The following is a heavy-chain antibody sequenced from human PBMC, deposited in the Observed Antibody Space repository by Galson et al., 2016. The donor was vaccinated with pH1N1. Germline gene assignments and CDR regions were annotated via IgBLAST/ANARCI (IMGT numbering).Heavy chain of an antibody. D-gene: IGHD3-22*01. CDR2: ISQDGGEK. Sequence: SLRLSCAVSEFTINDYWMTWVRQAPGKGLEWVASISQDGGEKYYVDSVKGRFIISRDNAENSLFLQMNSLREEDTAVYSCARDALDYFDSSGFYFDYWGQGTLVTVSS. V-gene: IGHV3-7*01. CDR3: ARDALDYFDSSGFYFDY. CDR1: EFTINDYW. J-gene: IGHJ4*02.